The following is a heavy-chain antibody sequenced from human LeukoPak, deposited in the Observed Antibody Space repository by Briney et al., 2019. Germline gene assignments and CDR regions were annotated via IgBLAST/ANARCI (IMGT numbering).Heavy chain of an antibody. Sequence: GGSLRLSCAASGFTFSTYGMTWVRQAPGKGLKWVSGFRGSGAATFYADSVKGRFTISRDNSKNTLYLQMNSLRAEDTAVYYCASTAVDSSGRRWAAGDAFDIWGLGTMVTVSS. CDR1: GFTFSTYG. D-gene: IGHD3-22*01. J-gene: IGHJ3*02. V-gene: IGHV3-23*01. CDR3: ASTAVDSSGRRWAAGDAFDI. CDR2: FRGSGAAT.